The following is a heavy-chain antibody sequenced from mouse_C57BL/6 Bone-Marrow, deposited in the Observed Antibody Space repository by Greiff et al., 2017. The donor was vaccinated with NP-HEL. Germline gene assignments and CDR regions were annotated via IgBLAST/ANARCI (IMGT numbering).Heavy chain of an antibody. J-gene: IGHJ2*01. Sequence: QVQLQQPGAELVKPGASVKLSCKASGYTFTSYWMQWVKQRPGQGLEWIGEIDPSDSYTNYNQKFKGKATLTVDTSSSTAYMQLSSLTSEDSAVYYCARGYSSDYWGQGTTLTVSS. V-gene: IGHV1-50*01. CDR3: ARGYSSDY. CDR2: IDPSDSYT. CDR1: GYTFTSYW.